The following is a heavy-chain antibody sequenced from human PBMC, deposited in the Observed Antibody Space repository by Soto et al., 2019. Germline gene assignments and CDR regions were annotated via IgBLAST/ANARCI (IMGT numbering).Heavy chain of an antibody. D-gene: IGHD4-4*01. Sequence: SVKVSCKASGFTFTSSAVQWVRQARGQRLEWIGWIVVGSGNTNYAQKFQERVTITRDMSTSTAYMELSSLRSEDTAVYYCAAVVPTTTDKAYYYYYYGMDVWGKETTVTVAS. CDR1: GFTFTSSA. J-gene: IGHJ6*04. V-gene: IGHV1-58*01. CDR3: AAVVPTTTDKAYYYYYYGMDV. CDR2: IVVGSGNT.